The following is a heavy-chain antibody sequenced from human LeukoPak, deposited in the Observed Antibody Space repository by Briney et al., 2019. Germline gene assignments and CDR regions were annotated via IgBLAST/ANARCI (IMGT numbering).Heavy chain of an antibody. CDR3: ATGSYYDFWSGPFDY. CDR1: GGSISSSSYY. D-gene: IGHD3-3*01. CDR2: IYYSGST. Sequence: SETLSLTCTVSGGSISSSSYYWGWIRQPPGKGLEWIGSIYYSGSTNYNPSLKSRVTISVDTSKNQFSLKLSSVTAADTAVYYCATGSYYDFWSGPFDYWGQGTLVTVSS. J-gene: IGHJ4*02. V-gene: IGHV4-39*07.